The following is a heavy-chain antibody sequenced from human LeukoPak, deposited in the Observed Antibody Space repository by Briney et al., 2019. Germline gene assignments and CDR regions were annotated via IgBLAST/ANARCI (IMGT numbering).Heavy chain of an antibody. Sequence: GGSLRLSCAASGFTFSSYSMNWVRQAPGKGLEWVSYISSSSSTIYYADSVKGRFTISRDNAKNSLYLQMNSLRAEDTAVYYCARAHPSRRSGCYTTYYYYYMDVWGKGTTVTVSS. V-gene: IGHV3-48*01. CDR3: ARAHPSRRSGCYTTYYYYYMDV. D-gene: IGHD3-3*01. J-gene: IGHJ6*03. CDR1: GFTFSSYS. CDR2: ISSSSSTI.